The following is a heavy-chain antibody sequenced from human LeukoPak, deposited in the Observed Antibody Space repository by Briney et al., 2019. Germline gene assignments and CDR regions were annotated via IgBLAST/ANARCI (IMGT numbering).Heavy chain of an antibody. CDR1: GFTFSSYS. J-gene: IGHJ4*02. V-gene: IGHV3-23*01. CDR3: AKEGGVGGDWLDY. CDR2: ISDSGDRT. D-gene: IGHD2-21*02. Sequence: GGSLRLSCAASGFTFSSYSMNWVRQAPGKGLEWVSAISDSGDRTNHADSVKGRFTISRDNSKNTVYLQMNSLRAEDTAVYYCAKEGGVGGDWLDYWGQGTLVTVSS.